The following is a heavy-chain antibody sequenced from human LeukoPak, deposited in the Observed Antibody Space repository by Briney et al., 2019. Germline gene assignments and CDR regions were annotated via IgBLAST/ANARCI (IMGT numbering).Heavy chain of an antibody. J-gene: IGHJ6*02. D-gene: IGHD1-14*01. CDR2: INPNSGGT. CDR1: GYTFTGYY. V-gene: IGHV1-2*02. Sequence: GASVKVSCKASGYTFTGYYMHWVRQAPGQGLEWMGWINPNSGGTNYAQKFQGRVTMTRDTSISTAYMELSRLRSDDTAVYYCARDPSPSPPINTYSYGLDVWGQGPTFTVSS. CDR3: ARDPSPSPPINTYSYGLDV.